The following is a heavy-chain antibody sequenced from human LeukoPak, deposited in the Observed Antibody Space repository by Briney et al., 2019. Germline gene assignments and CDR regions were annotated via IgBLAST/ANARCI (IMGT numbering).Heavy chain of an antibody. J-gene: IGHJ4*02. D-gene: IGHD3-22*01. V-gene: IGHV3-48*03. CDR1: GFTFSSYE. CDR3: ARQRFSTMIVVVIGEFDY. Sequence: GGSLRLSCAASGFTFSSYEMNWVRQAPGKGLEWVSYISSNINIIYYADSVKGRFTISRDNAKNSLYLQMNSLRAEDTAVYYCARQRFSTMIVVVIGEFDYWGQGTLVTVSS. CDR2: ISSNINII.